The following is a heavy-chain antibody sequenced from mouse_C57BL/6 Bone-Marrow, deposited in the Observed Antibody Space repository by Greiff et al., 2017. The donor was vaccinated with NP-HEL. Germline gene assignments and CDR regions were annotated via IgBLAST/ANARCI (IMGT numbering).Heavy chain of an antibody. Sequence: QVQLKESDAELVKPGASVKISCKVSGYTFTDHTIHWMKQRPEQGLEWIGYIYPRDGSTKYNEKFKGKATLTADKSSSTAYMQLNSLTSEDSAVYFCARRGIYYYGSSYLFDYWGQGTTLTVSS. V-gene: IGHV1-78*01. J-gene: IGHJ2*01. CDR3: ARRGIYYYGSSYLFDY. CDR2: IYPRDGST. D-gene: IGHD1-1*01. CDR1: GYTFTDHT.